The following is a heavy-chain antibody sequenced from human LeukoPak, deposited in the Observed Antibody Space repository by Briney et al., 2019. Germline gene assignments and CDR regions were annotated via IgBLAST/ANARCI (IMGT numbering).Heavy chain of an antibody. Sequence: EASVKVSCKASGYTFTSYAMHWVRQAPGQRLEWMGWINAGNGNTKYSQKFQGRVTITRDTSASTAYMELSSLRSEDTAVYYCARAPGPCSSTSCPGLFDYWGQGTLVTVSS. CDR1: GYTFTSYA. J-gene: IGHJ4*02. V-gene: IGHV1-3*01. CDR3: ARAPGPCSSTSCPGLFDY. CDR2: INAGNGNT. D-gene: IGHD2-2*01.